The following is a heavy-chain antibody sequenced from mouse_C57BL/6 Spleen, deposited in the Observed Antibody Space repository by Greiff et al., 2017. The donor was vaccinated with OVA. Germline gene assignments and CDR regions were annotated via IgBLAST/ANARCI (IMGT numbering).Heavy chain of an antibody. J-gene: IGHJ1*03. CDR2: ILPGSGST. CDR3: AGELCYYGSSNWYFDV. V-gene: IGHV1-9*01. Sequence: QVHVKQSGAELMKPGASVKLSCKATGYTFTGYWIEWVKQRPGHGLEWIGEILPGSGSTNYNEKFKGKATFTADKSSNTAYMQLISLTTEDSAIYYCAGELCYYGSSNWYFDVWGTGTTVTVSS. D-gene: IGHD1-1*01. CDR1: GYTFTGYW.